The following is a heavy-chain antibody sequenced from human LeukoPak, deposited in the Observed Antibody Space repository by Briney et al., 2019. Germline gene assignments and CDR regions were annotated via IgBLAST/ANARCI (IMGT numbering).Heavy chain of an antibody. Sequence: PSETLSLTCTVSGYSISGGYYWDWIRQPPGKGLEWIGTIYHSGNTYYNPSLKSRVTISIDTSKNQFSLKLRSVTATDTAVYYCARVRRSRLAELDYGGQGTLVTVSS. CDR3: ARVRRSRLAELDY. CDR2: IYHSGNT. CDR1: GYSISGGYY. D-gene: IGHD3-16*01. V-gene: IGHV4-38-2*02. J-gene: IGHJ4*02.